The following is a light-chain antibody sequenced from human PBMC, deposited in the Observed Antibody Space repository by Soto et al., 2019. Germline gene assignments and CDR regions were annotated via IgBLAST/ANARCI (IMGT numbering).Light chain of an antibody. V-gene: IGKV1-5*03. J-gene: IGKJ4*01. Sequence: DIQMTQSPSTLSASVGDRVTITCRASQSISSLLAWYQQKPGKAPKPLIYKASSLESGVPSRLRGSGSGTEFTLTIRSMKPDDFATYYCQQYNTYPSFGGGTKVDIK. CDR1: QSISSL. CDR3: QQYNTYPS. CDR2: KAS.